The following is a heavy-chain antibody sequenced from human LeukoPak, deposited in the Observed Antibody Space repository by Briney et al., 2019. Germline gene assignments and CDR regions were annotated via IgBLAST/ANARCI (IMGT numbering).Heavy chain of an antibody. CDR2: ISYDGSNK. V-gene: IGHV3-30*04. CDR1: GFTVSSNS. D-gene: IGHD3-3*01. CDR3: ARGTHKDFWSGYPYFDY. Sequence: GGSLRLSCTVSGFTVSSNSMSWVRQAPGKGLEWVAVISYDGSNKYYADSVKGRFTISRDNSKNTLYLQMNSLRAEDTAVYYCARGTHKDFWSGYPYFDYWGQGTLVTVSS. J-gene: IGHJ4*02.